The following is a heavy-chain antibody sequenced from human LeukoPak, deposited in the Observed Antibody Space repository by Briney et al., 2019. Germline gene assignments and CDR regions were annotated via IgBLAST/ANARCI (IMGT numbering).Heavy chain of an antibody. CDR1: GFTFSSYW. D-gene: IGHD3-10*01. Sequence: GGSLRLSCAASGFTFSSYWMHWVRQAPGKGLLWVSRVNSDGSSTMYADSVKGRFTISRDNAKNTLYLQMNSLRAEDTAVYYCYGSGTYWDFDFWGQGTLVTVSS. CDR2: VNSDGSST. V-gene: IGHV3-74*03. CDR3: YGSGTYWDFDF. J-gene: IGHJ4*02.